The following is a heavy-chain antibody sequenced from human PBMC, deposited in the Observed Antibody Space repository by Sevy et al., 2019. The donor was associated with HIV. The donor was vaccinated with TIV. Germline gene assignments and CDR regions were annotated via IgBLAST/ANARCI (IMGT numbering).Heavy chain of an antibody. V-gene: IGHV3-9*01. J-gene: IGHJ5*01. CDR2: SSWNRGSI. Sequence: GGSLRLSCVASGFTFDDYAMHWVRQAPGKGPEWVSGSSWNRGSIGYAESVKGRFTISRDNAKNSLYLQMNSLRVEDTALYYCAKGIGYSNGWYSWFDSWCQGTLVTVSS. CDR1: GFTFDDYA. CDR3: AKGIGYSNGWYSWFDS. D-gene: IGHD6-19*01.